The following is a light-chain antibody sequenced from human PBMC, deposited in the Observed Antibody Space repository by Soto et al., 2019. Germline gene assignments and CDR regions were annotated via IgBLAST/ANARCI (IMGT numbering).Light chain of an antibody. J-gene: IGKJ5*01. V-gene: IGKV3-20*01. CDR3: QQYGSSLIT. CDR2: GAS. CDR1: QSVRSSY. Sequence: EIVLTQSPVTLSLSPGERATLSCRASQSVRSSYLAWYQQKPGQAPRLLIYGASSRATGIPDRFSGSGSGTDFTLTIRRLEPEDFAVYYCQQYGSSLITFGQGTRLEIK.